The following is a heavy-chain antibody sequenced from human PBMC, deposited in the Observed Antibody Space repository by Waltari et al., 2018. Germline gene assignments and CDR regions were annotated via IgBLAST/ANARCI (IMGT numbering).Heavy chain of an antibody. CDR3: ARQWYYYDSSGGSHFDL. J-gene: IGHJ2*01. D-gene: IGHD3-22*01. Sequence: QVQLQESGPGLVKPSQTLSLTCPVSGGSLSRGGYYWRWIRQPPGKGLEWIGYIYYSGSTYYNPSLKSRVTISVDTSKNQFSLKLSSVTAADTAVYYCARQWYYYDSSGGSHFDLWGRGTLVTVSS. V-gene: IGHV4-31*03. CDR2: IYYSGST. CDR1: GGSLSRGGYY.